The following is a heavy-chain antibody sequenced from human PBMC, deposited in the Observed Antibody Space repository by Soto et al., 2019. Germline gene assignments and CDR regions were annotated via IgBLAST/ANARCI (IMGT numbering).Heavy chain of an antibody. J-gene: IGHJ3*02. V-gene: IGHV1-24*01. CDR1: GYTLTELS. D-gene: IGHD5-18*01. CDR2: FDPEDGET. CDR3: ASAENSYSYPDAFAI. Sequence: ASVKVSCKVSGYTLTELSMHWVRQAPGKGLEWMGGFDPEDGETIYAQKFQGRVTMTEDTSTDTAYMELSSLRSEDTAVYYCASAENSYSYPDAFAIPGQGTMVTVSS.